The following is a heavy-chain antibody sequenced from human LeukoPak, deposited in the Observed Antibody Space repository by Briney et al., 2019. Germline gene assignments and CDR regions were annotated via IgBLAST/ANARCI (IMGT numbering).Heavy chain of an antibody. D-gene: IGHD3-3*01. CDR1: GFTFSSYG. Sequence: GGSLRLSCAASGFTFSSYGMHWVRQAPGKGLEWVSAISGSGGSTYYADSVKGRFTISRDNSKSALYLQMNSLRAEDTAVYYCAKDKGFTPVDWGQGTLVTVSS. CDR3: AKDKGFTPVD. J-gene: IGHJ4*02. V-gene: IGHV3-23*01. CDR2: ISGSGGST.